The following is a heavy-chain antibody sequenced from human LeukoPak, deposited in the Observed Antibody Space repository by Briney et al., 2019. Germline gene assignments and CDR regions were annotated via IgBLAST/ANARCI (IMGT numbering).Heavy chain of an antibody. Sequence: ASVKVSCKASGYTFTSYGISWVRQAPGQGLEWMGWISAYNGNTNYAQKLQGRVTMTTDTSTSTAYMELRSLRSDDTAVYYCARDRVLHSMAQDAFDIWGQGTMVTVSS. CDR3: ARDRVLHSMAQDAFDI. J-gene: IGHJ3*02. V-gene: IGHV1-18*01. D-gene: IGHD2/OR15-2a*01. CDR2: ISAYNGNT. CDR1: GYTFTSYG.